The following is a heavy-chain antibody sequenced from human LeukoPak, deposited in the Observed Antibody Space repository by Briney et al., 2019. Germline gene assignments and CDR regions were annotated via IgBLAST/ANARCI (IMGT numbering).Heavy chain of an antibody. CDR3: ARDLGIAAAGYFDY. D-gene: IGHD6-13*01. J-gene: IGHJ4*02. CDR2: IIPIFGTA. CDR1: GGTFSSYA. V-gene: IGHV1-69*13. Sequence: SVKVSCKASGGTFSSYAISWVRQAPGQGLEWMGGIIPIFGTANYAQRFQGRVTITADESTSTAYMELSSLRSEDTAVYYCARDLGIAAAGYFDYWGQGTLVTVSS.